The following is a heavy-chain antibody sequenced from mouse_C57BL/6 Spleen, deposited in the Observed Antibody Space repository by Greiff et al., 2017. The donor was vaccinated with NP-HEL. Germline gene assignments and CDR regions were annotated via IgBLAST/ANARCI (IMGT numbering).Heavy chain of an antibody. V-gene: IGHV1-80*01. CDR1: GYAFSSYW. D-gene: IGHD4-1*01. CDR3: ARGGGLGRPYFDY. Sequence: VQLQQSGAELVKPGASVKISCKASGYAFSSYWMNWVKQRPGKGLEWIGQIYPGDGATNYNGKFKGKATLTADNSSSTASMQLSSLTSEDSAVYFCARGGGLGRPYFDYWGQGTTLTVSS. J-gene: IGHJ2*01. CDR2: IYPGDGAT.